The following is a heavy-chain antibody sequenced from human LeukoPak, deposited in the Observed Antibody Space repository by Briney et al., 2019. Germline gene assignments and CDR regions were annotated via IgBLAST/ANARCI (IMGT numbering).Heavy chain of an antibody. CDR1: GFMFGSYW. CDR2: INQDGSEK. V-gene: IGHV3-7*01. J-gene: IGHJ6*04. Sequence: GGSLRLSCEVSGFMFGSYWMDWVRQAPGRGLEWVANINQDGSEKYFVDSVRGRFTISRDNARNSLYLQMNSLRAEDTAVYYCSRALEAWGKGTTVTVSS. CDR3: SRALEA.